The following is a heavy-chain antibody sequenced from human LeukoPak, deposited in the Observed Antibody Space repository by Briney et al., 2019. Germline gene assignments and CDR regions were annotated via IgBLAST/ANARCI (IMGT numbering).Heavy chain of an antibody. CDR3: ARDEAGFGTTPLDY. Sequence: ASVKVSCEASGYTFTNYGITWVRQTPGRGLQCMGGISTYNGNTHYAQRFQGRVTMTTDTSTSTVYMELRSLRSDDTAVYYCARDEAGFGTTPLDYWSQGTLVTVSS. CDR1: GYTFTNYG. J-gene: IGHJ4*02. D-gene: IGHD2-8*01. CDR2: ISTYNGNT. V-gene: IGHV1-18*01.